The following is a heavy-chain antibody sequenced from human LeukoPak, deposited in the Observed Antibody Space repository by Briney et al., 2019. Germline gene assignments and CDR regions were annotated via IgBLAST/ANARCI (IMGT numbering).Heavy chain of an antibody. V-gene: IGHV3-23*01. J-gene: IGHJ4*02. Sequence: GGSLRLSCAASGFTFSSYAMSWVRQAPGKGLEWVSAISGSGGSTYYADSVKGRFTISRDNSKNTLYLQMNSLRAEDTAVYYCAKDRTLFNPAVAGTSFDYWGQGTLVTVSS. CDR3: AKDRTLFNPAVAGTSFDY. D-gene: IGHD6-19*01. CDR2: ISGSGGST. CDR1: GFTFSSYA.